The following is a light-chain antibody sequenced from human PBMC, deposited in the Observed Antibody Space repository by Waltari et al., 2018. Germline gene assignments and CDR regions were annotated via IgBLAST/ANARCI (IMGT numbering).Light chain of an antibody. CDR2: AAT. V-gene: IGKV1-17*01. J-gene: IGKJ2*03. CDR3: LQHNSYPHS. Sequence: DIQMTQSPSSLSASVGDTVTITCRASQGISSYLNWFQQKPGKAPKLLIYAATTLQSGVPVRFSGSGSGTEFTLTISSLKPEDFAAYYCLQHNSYPHSFGQGTKVEIK. CDR1: QGISSY.